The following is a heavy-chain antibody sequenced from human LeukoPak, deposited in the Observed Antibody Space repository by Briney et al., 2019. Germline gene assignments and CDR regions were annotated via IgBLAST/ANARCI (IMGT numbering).Heavy chain of an antibody. D-gene: IGHD3-3*02. CDR2: IYYSGST. Sequence: PSETLSLTCTVSGGSISSYYWNWIRQPPGRGLEWIGYIYYSGSTSYNPSLKSRVTISVDTSKSHFSLKLSSVTAADTAIYYCARGIIGVAITGAFDIWGQGTMVTVSS. CDR3: ARGIIGVAITGAFDI. V-gene: IGHV4-59*01. J-gene: IGHJ3*02. CDR1: GGSISSYY.